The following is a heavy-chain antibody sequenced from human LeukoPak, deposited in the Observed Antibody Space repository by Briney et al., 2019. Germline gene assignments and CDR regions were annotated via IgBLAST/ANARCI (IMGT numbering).Heavy chain of an antibody. CDR3: ARLGPFYYDSSGYYF. D-gene: IGHD3-22*01. Sequence: SVTVSCKASGCIFSSYTISWVRQAPGRGLEWVGRIIHMLGVANYAQKFQGRVTIHADRSTSTAYMELNSLRSEDTAVYYCARLGPFYYDSSGYYFWGQGTLVTVSS. CDR2: IIHMLGVA. V-gene: IGHV1-69*02. CDR1: GCIFSSYT. J-gene: IGHJ4*02.